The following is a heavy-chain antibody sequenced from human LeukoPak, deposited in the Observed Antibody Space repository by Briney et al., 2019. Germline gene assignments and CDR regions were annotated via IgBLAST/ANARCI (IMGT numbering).Heavy chain of an antibody. CDR3: ARRVAVTARYYFDY. CDR1: GGSISSYY. J-gene: IGHJ4*02. D-gene: IGHD2-21*02. Sequence: SETLSLTCTVSGGSISSYYWSWIRQPPGKGLEWIGYIYYSGSTYYNPSLKSLVTISVDTSKNQFSLQLSSVAAADTAVYYCARRVAVTARYYFDYWGQGTLVTVSS. CDR2: IYYSGST. V-gene: IGHV4-59*08.